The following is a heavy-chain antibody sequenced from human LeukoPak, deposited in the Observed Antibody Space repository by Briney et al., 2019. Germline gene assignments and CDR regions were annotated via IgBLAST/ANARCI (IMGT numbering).Heavy chain of an antibody. Sequence: SETLSLTCAVYGGSFSGYYWSWIRQPPGKGLEWIGEINHSGSTNYNPSLKSRVTISVDTSKNQFSLKLSSVTAADTAVYYCAKTRDRGGYILDFWGQGTLVTVSS. CDR1: GGSFSGYY. CDR3: AKTRDRGGYILDF. J-gene: IGHJ4*02. D-gene: IGHD5-24*01. V-gene: IGHV4-34*01. CDR2: INHSGST.